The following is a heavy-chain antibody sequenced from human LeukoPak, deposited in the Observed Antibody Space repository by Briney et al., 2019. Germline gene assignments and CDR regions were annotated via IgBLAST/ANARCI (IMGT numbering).Heavy chain of an antibody. J-gene: IGHJ4*02. CDR2: IHYDGGNK. D-gene: IGHD3-22*01. CDR1: GFSFSNYG. Sequence: GGSLRLSCAASGFSFSNYGMHWVRQAPGQGLEWVAFIHYDGGNKYYADSMKGRFIISRDNSKNTLYLQMTSLRAEDTAVYYCAKDLYYYDSSGPIDYWGQGTLVTVSS. CDR3: AKDLYYYDSSGPIDY. V-gene: IGHV3-30*02.